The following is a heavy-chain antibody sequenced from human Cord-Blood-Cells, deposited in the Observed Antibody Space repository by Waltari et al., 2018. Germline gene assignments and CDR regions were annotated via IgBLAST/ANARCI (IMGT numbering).Heavy chain of an antibody. CDR1: GGTFSSHA. V-gene: IGHV1-69*01. CDR3: ARGGIAVAGTVGYYFDY. CDR2: IIPIFGTA. Sequence: QVQLVQSGVEVQQPRSSVKVSCKASGGTFSSHAISWVRPPPGTGLEWLGGIIPIFGTANYAQKFQGRVTITADEYTSTAYMELSSLRSEDTAVYYCARGGIAVAGTVGYYFDYWGQGTLVTVSS. D-gene: IGHD6-19*01. J-gene: IGHJ4*02.